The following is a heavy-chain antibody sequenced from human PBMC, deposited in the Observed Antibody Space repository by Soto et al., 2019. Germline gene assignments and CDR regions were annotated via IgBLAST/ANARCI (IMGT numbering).Heavy chain of an antibody. V-gene: IGHV1-3*01. CDR2: VNAGNGYT. CDR3: ARPLYADYFDY. J-gene: IGHJ4*02. D-gene: IGHD4-17*01. CDR1: GYTLTSYA. Sequence: QVQLVQSGAEVQKTGASVKVSCKASGYTLTSYALHWVRQAPGQRLEWMGWVNAGNGYTKYSQNFQGRVTITRDTSATTSYMELSGLRSEDTAVYYCARPLYADYFDYWGQGTLVTVSS.